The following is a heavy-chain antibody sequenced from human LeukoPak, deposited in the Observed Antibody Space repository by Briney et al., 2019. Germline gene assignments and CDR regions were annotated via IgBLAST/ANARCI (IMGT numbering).Heavy chain of an antibody. CDR1: GFTFSSYA. CDR2: ISYDGSDK. Sequence: GGSLRLSCAASGFTFSSYAMHWVRQAPGKGLEWVAVISYDGSDKYYADSVKGRFTISRDNSKNTLYLQMNSLRAEDTAVYYCARDLGGSYPAGAFDIWGQGTMVTVSS. D-gene: IGHD1-26*01. J-gene: IGHJ3*02. V-gene: IGHV3-30*04. CDR3: ARDLGGSYPAGAFDI.